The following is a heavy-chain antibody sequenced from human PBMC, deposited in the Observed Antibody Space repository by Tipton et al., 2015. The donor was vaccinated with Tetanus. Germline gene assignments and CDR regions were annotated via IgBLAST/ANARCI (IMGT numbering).Heavy chain of an antibody. Sequence: QLVQSGAEVKKPGASVKVSCKASGYTFTSYYMHWVRQAPGQGLEWMGIINPSGGSTSYAQKFQGRVTMTRDTSTSTVYMELSSLRSEYTAVYYCARVFIAVAGLNWFDPWGQGTLVTVSS. D-gene: IGHD6-19*01. CDR2: INPSGGST. CDR1: GYTFTSYY. V-gene: IGHV1-46*01. CDR3: ARVFIAVAGLNWFDP. J-gene: IGHJ5*02.